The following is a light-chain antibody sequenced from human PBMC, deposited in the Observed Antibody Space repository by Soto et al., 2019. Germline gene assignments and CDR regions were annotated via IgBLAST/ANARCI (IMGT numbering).Light chain of an antibody. CDR3: CSHAGSYIYV. CDR2: DVS. V-gene: IGLV2-11*01. Sequence: QSALTQPRSVSGSPGQSVTISCTGTSSDVGGYNYVSWYQQHPGKDTKLMIYDVSKRPSGVPDRFSGFKSGNTASLTISGLQAEDEADYSCCSHAGSYIYVFGTGTKVTVL. CDR1: SSDVGGYNY. J-gene: IGLJ1*01.